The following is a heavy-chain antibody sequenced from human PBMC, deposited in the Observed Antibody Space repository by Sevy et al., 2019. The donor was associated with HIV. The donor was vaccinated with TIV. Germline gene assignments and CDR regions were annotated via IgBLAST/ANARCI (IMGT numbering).Heavy chain of an antibody. Sequence: ASIKVSCKASGYTFTGYYMHCVRQAPGQGLEWMGRINPNSGGTNYAQKFQGRVTMTRDTSISTAYMELSRLRSDDTAVYYCARDGAGLTGFDYWGQGTLVTVSS. CDR1: GYTFTGYY. D-gene: IGHD3-9*01. J-gene: IGHJ4*02. CDR2: INPNSGGT. CDR3: ARDGAGLTGFDY. V-gene: IGHV1-2*06.